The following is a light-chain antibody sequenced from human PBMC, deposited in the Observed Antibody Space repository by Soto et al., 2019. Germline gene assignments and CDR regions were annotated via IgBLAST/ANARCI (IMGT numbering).Light chain of an antibody. CDR1: QSVGTN. V-gene: IGKV3-15*01. Sequence: VMTQSPATLSVSPGERATLSCRASQSVGTNLAWYQQKPGQAPSLLIYESSTRATGIPARFSGSGSGTEFTLTISSLQSEDFATYYCLQHKGYPHTFGQGTKLEIK. CDR3: LQHKGYPHT. J-gene: IGKJ2*01. CDR2: ESS.